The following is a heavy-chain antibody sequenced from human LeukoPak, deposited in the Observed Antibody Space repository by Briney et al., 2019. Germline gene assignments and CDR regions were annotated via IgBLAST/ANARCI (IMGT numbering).Heavy chain of an antibody. J-gene: IGHJ4*02. V-gene: IGHV7-4-1*02. CDR3: AREPYCSSTSCYTPYFDY. CDR1: GYTFTSYA. CDR2: INTNTGNP. Sequence: ASVKVSRKASGYTFTSYAMNWVRQAPGQGLEWMGWINTNTGNPTYAQGFTGRFVFSLDTSVSTAYLQISSLKAEDTAVYYCAREPYCSSTSCYTPYFDYWGQGTLVTVSS. D-gene: IGHD2-2*02.